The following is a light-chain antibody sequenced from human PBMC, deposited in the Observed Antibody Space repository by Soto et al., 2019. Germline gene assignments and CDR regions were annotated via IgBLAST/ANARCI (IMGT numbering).Light chain of an antibody. Sequence: DVHMTQSPSSLSASVGCISTITCRASQSVSIYLNWYQQKPGKAPKLLISAASSLQNGVPSRFRGSGSGTDFTLTISGLKTEDFATYYCQQSYSTHTWTFGQGTKVDIK. V-gene: IGKV1-39*01. CDR3: QQSYSTHTWT. J-gene: IGKJ1*01. CDR1: QSVSIY. CDR2: AAS.